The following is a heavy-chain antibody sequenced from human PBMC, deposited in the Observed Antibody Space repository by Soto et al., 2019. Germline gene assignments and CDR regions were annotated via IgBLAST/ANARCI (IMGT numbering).Heavy chain of an antibody. D-gene: IGHD3-22*01. CDR2: MYYSGST. Sequence: QVQLQESGPGLVKPSQTLSLTCSVSGGSVSSGGFYWSWIRQHPGKGLEWIGYMYYSGSTQYNPSLKSRVIISLDTSENQFSLKLSSVTAADTAVYYCASTLYDSSGYQYDYWGQGTLVTVSS. V-gene: IGHV4-31*03. J-gene: IGHJ4*02. CDR1: GGSVSSGGFY. CDR3: ASTLYDSSGYQYDY.